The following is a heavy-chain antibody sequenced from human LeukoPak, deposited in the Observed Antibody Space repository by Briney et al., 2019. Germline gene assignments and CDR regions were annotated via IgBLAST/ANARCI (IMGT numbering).Heavy chain of an antibody. CDR1: GYDFTTNY. D-gene: IGHD2-15*01. CDR2: ISPSVGST. V-gene: IGHV1-46*01. Sequence: ASVKVSCKASGYDFTTNYIHWVRQAPGQGLEWMGTISPSVGSTTYGQRFQGRVTMTRDTSTTTVYMDLSSLTSEDTAIYYCAKGYCTGASCYVLDSWGQGTLVTVSS. J-gene: IGHJ4*02. CDR3: AKGYCTGASCYVLDS.